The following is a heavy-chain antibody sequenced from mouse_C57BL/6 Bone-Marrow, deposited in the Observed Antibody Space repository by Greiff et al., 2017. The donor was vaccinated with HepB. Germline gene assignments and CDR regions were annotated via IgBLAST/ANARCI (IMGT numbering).Heavy chain of an antibody. D-gene: IGHD1-1*01. Sequence: QVQLQQSGAELVKPGASVKLSCKASGYTFTEYTIHWVKQRSGQGLEWIGWFYPGSGSIKYNEKFKDKATLTADKTSSTVYMERSRLTSEDSAVYCCARHEEGGDGSSGEFDYWGQGTTLTVSS. V-gene: IGHV1-62-2*01. J-gene: IGHJ2*01. CDR1: GYTFTEYT. CDR3: ARHEEGGDGSSGEFDY. CDR2: FYPGSGSI.